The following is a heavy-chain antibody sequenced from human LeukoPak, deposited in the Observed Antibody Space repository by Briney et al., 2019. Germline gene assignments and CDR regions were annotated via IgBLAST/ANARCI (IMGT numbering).Heavy chain of an antibody. CDR2: ISYDSSNY. V-gene: IGHV3-30*14. Sequence: GGSLRLSCAASGFTLNTFAMHWVRQAPGRGLEGVAVISYDSSNYYYADSVKGRFTISRDNSRTLLYLQMNSLRAEDTAVYYCATRLKDYYDSSGYYGDAFDIWGQGTMVTVSS. CDR1: GFTLNTFA. J-gene: IGHJ3*02. D-gene: IGHD3-22*01. CDR3: ATRLKDYYDSSGYYGDAFDI.